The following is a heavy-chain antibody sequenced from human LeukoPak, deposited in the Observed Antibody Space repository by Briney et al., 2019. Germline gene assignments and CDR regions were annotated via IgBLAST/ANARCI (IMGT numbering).Heavy chain of an antibody. CDR3: AKASPYGDYVDY. CDR1: GFTFDDYA. CDR2: ISWNSGSI. D-gene: IGHD4-17*01. J-gene: IGHJ4*02. V-gene: IGHV3-9*01. Sequence: GGSLRLSCAASGFTFDDYAMHWVRQAPGKGLEWVSGISWNSGSIGYADSVKGQFTISRDNAKNSLYLQMNSLRAEDTALYYCAKASPYGDYVDYWGQGTLVTVSS.